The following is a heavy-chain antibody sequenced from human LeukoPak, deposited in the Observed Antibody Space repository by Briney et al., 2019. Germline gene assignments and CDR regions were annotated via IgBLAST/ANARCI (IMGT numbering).Heavy chain of an antibody. J-gene: IGHJ4*02. CDR2: INHSGST. D-gene: IGHD3-16*01. V-gene: IGHV4-34*01. CDR3: ARDGLLGGVPYYFDY. CDR1: GGSFSGYY. Sequence: PSETLSLTCAVYGGSFSGYYWSWIRQPPGKGLEWIGEINHSGSTNYNPSLKSRVTISVDTSKNQFSLKLSSVTAADTAVYYCARDGLLGGVPYYFDYWGQGTLVTVSS.